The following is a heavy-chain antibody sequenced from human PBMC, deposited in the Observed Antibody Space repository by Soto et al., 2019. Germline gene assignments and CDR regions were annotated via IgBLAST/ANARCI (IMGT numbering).Heavy chain of an antibody. D-gene: IGHD2-2*01. CDR1: GGTFNRYT. CDR3: ARDTGRYDVVPSAISAMDV. Sequence: QVQLVQSGAEGKKPGSSVKVSCKGSGGTFNRYTITWVRQAPGQGLEWMGRIIPMIGSASYAQNFKGRVTITADKTTRQAYMELRSLRSEDTAVYYCARDTGRYDVVPSAISAMDVWGQGTTVTVSS. V-gene: IGHV1-69*08. CDR2: IIPMIGSA. J-gene: IGHJ6*02.